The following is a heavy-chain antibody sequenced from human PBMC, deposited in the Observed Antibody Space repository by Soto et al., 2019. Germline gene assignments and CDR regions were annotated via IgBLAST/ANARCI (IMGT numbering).Heavy chain of an antibody. J-gene: IGHJ4*02. V-gene: IGHV4-59*01. Sequence: SETLSLTCTASGGSISNKYWAWIRQPPGKGLEWIGYIYYTGSTTYHPSLTSRVAISLDTSMQQFSLRLNSVTAADTAVYYCARATVQRHFDSWGQGTLVTVSS. D-gene: IGHD4-4*01. CDR2: IYYTGST. CDR1: GGSISNKY. CDR3: ARATVQRHFDS.